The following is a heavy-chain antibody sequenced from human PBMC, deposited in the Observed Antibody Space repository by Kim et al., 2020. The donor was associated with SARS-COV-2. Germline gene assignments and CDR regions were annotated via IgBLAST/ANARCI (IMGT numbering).Heavy chain of an antibody. J-gene: IGHJ2*01. CDR1: GFTFSSYG. CDR2: IWYDGSNK. CDR3: ARARVERRRSHWYFDL. V-gene: IGHV3-33*01. D-gene: IGHD1-1*01. Sequence: GGSLRLSCAASGFTFSSYGMHWVRQAPGKGLEWVAVIWYDGSNKYYADSVKGRFTISRDNSKNTLYLQMNSLRAEDTAVYYCARARVERRRSHWYFDLWGRGTLVTVSS.